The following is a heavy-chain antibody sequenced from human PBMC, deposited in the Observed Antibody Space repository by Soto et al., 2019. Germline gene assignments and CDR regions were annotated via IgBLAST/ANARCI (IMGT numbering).Heavy chain of an antibody. CDR3: ARDDTPDY. D-gene: IGHD2-2*02. Sequence: EVQLVESGGGLVQPGGSLRLSCAASGFTFSTYWMHWVRQGPGKGLVWLSRINGDGSTTEYADSVKGRFTISRGNAKKTLYLQIHRLRVEDAALYYCARDDTPDYWGQGTLVTVSS. J-gene: IGHJ4*02. CDR1: GFTFSTYW. CDR2: INGDGSTT. V-gene: IGHV3-74*03.